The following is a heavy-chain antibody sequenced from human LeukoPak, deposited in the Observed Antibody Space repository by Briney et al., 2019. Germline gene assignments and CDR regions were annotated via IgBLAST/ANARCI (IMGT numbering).Heavy chain of an antibody. CDR2: IILILGIA. CDR3: ASVAGRWDY. J-gene: IGHJ4*02. CDR1: GGTFSSYA. V-gene: IGHV1-69*04. D-gene: IGHD6-19*01. Sequence: GASVKVSCKASGGTFSSYAISWVRQAPGQGLEWMGRIILILGIANYAQKFQGRVTITADKSTSTAYMELSSLRSEDTAVYYCASVAGRWDYWGQGTLVTVSS.